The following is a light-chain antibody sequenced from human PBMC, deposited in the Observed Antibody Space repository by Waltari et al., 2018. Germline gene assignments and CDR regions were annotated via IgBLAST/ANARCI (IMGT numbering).Light chain of an antibody. Sequence: DIQMTQSPSTLSASVGDRVTITCRASQSISRWLAWYQQKPGKAPNLLIYKASTLESGVPSRFSDSGSGTEFTLTISSLQSDDFATYYCQNYNSYSGTWTFGQGTKVEIK. CDR1: QSISRW. J-gene: IGKJ1*01. V-gene: IGKV1-5*03. CDR3: QNYNSYSGTWT. CDR2: KAS.